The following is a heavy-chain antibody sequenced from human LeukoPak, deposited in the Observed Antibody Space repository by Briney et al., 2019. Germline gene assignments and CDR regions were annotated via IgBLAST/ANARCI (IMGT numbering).Heavy chain of an antibody. V-gene: IGHV4-59*08. CDR1: GGSISSYY. CDR2: IYYSGST. D-gene: IGHD6-13*01. CDR3: ARGVYIAAAQYAY. J-gene: IGHJ4*02. Sequence: SGTLSLTCTVSGGSISSYYWSWIRQPPGKGLEWIGYIYYSGSTNYNPSLKSRVTISVDTSKNQFSLKLSSVTAADTAVYYCARGVYIAAAQYAYWGQGTLVTVSS.